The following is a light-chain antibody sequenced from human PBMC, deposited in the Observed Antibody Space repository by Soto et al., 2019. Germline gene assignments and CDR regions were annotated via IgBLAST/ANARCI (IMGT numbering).Light chain of an antibody. CDR1: QGISSY. CDR2: AAS. Sequence: AIRMTQSPSSLSASTGDRVTITCRASQGISSYLAWYQQKPGKAPKLLIYAASTLQSGVPSRFSGSGSGTDFTLTIRCLQSEDFATYYCQQYYGYPWTFGQGTKVEMK. J-gene: IGKJ1*01. V-gene: IGKV1-8*01. CDR3: QQYYGYPWT.